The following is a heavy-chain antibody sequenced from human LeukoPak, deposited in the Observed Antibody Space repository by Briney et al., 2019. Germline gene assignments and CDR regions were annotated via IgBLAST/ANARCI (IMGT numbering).Heavy chain of an antibody. CDR3: ARAPDLYCSGGSCYNEFDP. Sequence: GASVKVSCKASGGTFSSYAISWVRQAPGQGVEWMGGIIPIFGTANYAQKFQGRVTITADESTSTAYMELSSLSSEDTAVYYCARAPDLYCSGGSCYNEFDPWGQGTLVTVSS. J-gene: IGHJ5*02. CDR1: GGTFSSYA. D-gene: IGHD2-15*01. V-gene: IGHV1-69*13. CDR2: IIPIFGTA.